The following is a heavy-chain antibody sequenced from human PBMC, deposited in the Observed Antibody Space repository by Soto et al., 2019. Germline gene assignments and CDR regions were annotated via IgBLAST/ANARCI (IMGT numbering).Heavy chain of an antibody. CDR1: GFTFRSYA. CDR3: AKDIDAVGASTQWRY. V-gene: IGHV3-23*01. J-gene: IGHJ4*02. D-gene: IGHD1-26*01. CDR2: ISGSGGAT. Sequence: LRLSCAASGFTFRSYAMTWVRQAPGKGLEWVSVISGSGGATYYADSVKGRFTISRDNSKNTLYLQMNSLRAEDTAIYYCAKDIDAVGASTQWRYWGQGTLVTVSS.